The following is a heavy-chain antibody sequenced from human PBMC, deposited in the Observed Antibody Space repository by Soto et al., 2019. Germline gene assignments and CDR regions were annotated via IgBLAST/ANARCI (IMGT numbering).Heavy chain of an antibody. D-gene: IGHD2-2*01. V-gene: IGHV1-2*04. CDR1: GYTFTGYY. CDR3: AREVPAAPNWFDP. J-gene: IGHJ5*02. Sequence: QVQLVQSGAEVKKPGASVKVSCKASGYTFTGYYMHWVGQAPGQGLEWMGWINPNSGGTNYAQKFQGWVTMTRDTSISTAYMELSRLRSDDTAVYYCAREVPAAPNWFDPWGQGTLVTVSS. CDR2: INPNSGGT.